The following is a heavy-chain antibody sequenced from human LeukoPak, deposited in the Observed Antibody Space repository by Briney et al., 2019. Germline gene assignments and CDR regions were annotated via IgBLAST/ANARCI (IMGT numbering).Heavy chain of an antibody. CDR1: GGSFSGYY. J-gene: IGHJ6*03. D-gene: IGHD2-15*01. Sequence: SETLSLTCAVCGGSFSGYYWSWIRQPPGKGLEWIGEINHSGSTNYNPSLKSRVTISVDTSKNQFSLKLTSVTAADTAVYYCARRSSSYYMDVWGKGTTVTVSS. V-gene: IGHV4-34*01. CDR2: INHSGST. CDR3: ARRSSSYYMDV.